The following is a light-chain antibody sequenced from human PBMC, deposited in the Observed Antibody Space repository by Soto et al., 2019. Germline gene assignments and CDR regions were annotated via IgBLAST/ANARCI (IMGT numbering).Light chain of an antibody. Sequence: QSVLTQPASVSGSPGQSITISCTGTSSDVGSYKLVSWYQQHPGKAPKLMIYEVSNRPSWVSSRFSGSKSGNTASLTISGLQAEDEATYYCISYRSISTPVFGGGTKLTVL. V-gene: IGLV2-14*02. J-gene: IGLJ3*02. CDR3: ISYRSISTPV. CDR1: SSDVGSYKL. CDR2: EVS.